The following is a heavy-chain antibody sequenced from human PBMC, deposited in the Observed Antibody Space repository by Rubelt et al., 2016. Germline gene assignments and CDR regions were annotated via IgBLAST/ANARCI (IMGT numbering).Heavy chain of an antibody. V-gene: IGHV3-74*01. CDR2: INTDGST. CDR3: ARGRSGGPDVFDI. D-gene: IGHD2-8*02. J-gene: IGHJ3*02. Sequence: RYWMHWVRQAPGKGLVWVSRINTDGSTSYADTVKGRFTISRDNGKNTLHLQMNSLRAADTAVYYCARGRSGGPDVFDIWGQGTMVTVSS. CDR1: RYW.